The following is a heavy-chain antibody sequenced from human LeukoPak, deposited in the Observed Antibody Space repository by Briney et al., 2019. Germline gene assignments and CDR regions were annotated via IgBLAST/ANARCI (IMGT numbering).Heavy chain of an antibody. V-gene: IGHV1-2*02. J-gene: IGHJ4*02. CDR3: ARGKGGYSP. D-gene: IGHD3-22*01. CDR2: INPHTGAA. Sequence: ASVKVSCKVSGYTFIENYIHWIRQAPGQGLEWMGLINPHTGAANYSQKFQGRVTMTRDTSISTAYMYLTRLRFDDTAVYYCARGKGGYSPWGQGTPVTVSS. CDR1: GYTFIENY.